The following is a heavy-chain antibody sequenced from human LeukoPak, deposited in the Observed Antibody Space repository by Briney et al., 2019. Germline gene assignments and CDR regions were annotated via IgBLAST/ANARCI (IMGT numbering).Heavy chain of an antibody. D-gene: IGHD3-22*01. CDR3: AKSYYYDSSGYYEKENAFDI. J-gene: IGHJ3*02. V-gene: IGHV3-30*18. CDR1: GFTFSSYG. Sequence: GGSLRLSCAASGFTFSSYGMHWVRQAPGKGLEWMAVISYDGSNKYYADSVKGRFTISGDSSKNTLYLQMNSLRAEDTAVYYCAKSYYYDSSGYYEKENAFDIWGQGTMVTVSS. CDR2: ISYDGSNK.